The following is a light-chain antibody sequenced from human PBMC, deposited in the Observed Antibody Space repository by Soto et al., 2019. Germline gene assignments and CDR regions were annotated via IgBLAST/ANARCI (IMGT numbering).Light chain of an antibody. V-gene: IGKV1-33*01. Sequence: DIQMTQSPSSLSASVGDRVTVTCQASHDISNYLNWYQQKSGKAPKLLIYHTSNLETGVPSRFSGSGSGTHFIFTISSLQPEDVAIYYCQQYDDRPLTFGGGTRVEIK. J-gene: IGKJ4*01. CDR1: HDISNY. CDR3: QQYDDRPLT. CDR2: HTS.